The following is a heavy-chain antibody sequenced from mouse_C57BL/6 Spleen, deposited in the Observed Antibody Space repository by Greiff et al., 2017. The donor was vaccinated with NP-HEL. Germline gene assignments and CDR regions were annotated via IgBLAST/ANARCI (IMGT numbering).Heavy chain of an antibody. CDR2: IDPSDSYT. D-gene: IGHD1-1*01. V-gene: IGHV1-69*01. CDR3: APLLRGAMDY. Sequence: QVQLQQPGAELVMPGASVKLSCKASGYTFTSYWMHWVKQRPGQGLEWIGEIDPSDSYTNYNQKFKGKSTLTVDKSSSTAYMQLSSLTSEDSAVYYWAPLLRGAMDYWGQGTSVTVSS. CDR1: GYTFTSYW. J-gene: IGHJ4*01.